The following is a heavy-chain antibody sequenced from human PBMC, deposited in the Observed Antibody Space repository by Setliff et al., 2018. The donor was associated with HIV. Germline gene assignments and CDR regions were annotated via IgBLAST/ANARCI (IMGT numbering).Heavy chain of an antibody. J-gene: IGHJ4*02. CDR2: IYYSGAT. V-gene: IGHV4-39*01. D-gene: IGHD6-19*01. CDR1: GGSININNYY. Sequence: SETLSLTCTVSGGSININNYYWGWIRQPPGKGLEWIGSIYYSGATYYKPSLKSRLTIAIDTSKNQFSLKLRSVTAADTAVYYCARPSYSSGWYYNYWGQGTLVTVSS. CDR3: ARPSYSSGWYYNY.